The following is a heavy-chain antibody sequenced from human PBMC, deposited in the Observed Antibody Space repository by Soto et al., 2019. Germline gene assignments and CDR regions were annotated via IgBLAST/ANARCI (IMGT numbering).Heavy chain of an antibody. J-gene: IGHJ6*02. CDR1: GFTFSSYA. D-gene: IGHD1-26*01. Sequence: GGSLRLSCAASGFTFSSYAMSWVRQAPGKGLEWVSAISGSGGSTYYADSVKGRFTISRDNAKNTLYLQMNSLRAEDTAMYYCATIVGARPGYYYGMDVWGQGTTVTVSS. CDR3: ATIVGARPGYYYGMDV. CDR2: ISGSGGST. V-gene: IGHV3-23*01.